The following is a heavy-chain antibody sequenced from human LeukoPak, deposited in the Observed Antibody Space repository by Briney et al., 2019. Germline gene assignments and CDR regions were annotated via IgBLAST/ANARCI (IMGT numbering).Heavy chain of an antibody. CDR1: GFTFTSRG. V-gene: IGHV3-7*01. CDR3: ARDQGYCTSVNCRGDAFDV. CDR2: INEDGREK. Sequence: GGTLSLSCEASGFTFTSRGFCWVCMVPAKGLELVSKINEDGREKYYVGSVKGGFTISRDNAKKSLSLQMNSLRAEDTAAYYCARDQGYCTSVNCRGDAFDVWGQGSMVSVSS. D-gene: IGHD2-8*02. J-gene: IGHJ3*01.